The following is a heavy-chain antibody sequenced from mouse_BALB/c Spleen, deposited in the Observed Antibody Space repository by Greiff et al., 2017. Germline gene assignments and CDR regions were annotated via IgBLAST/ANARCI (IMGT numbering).Heavy chain of an antibody. D-gene: IGHD2-14*01. V-gene: IGHV3-2*02. CDR3: ARWYRYDGGFAY. J-gene: IGHJ3*01. CDR2: ISYSGST. Sequence: EVMLVESGPGLVKPSQSLSLTCTVTGYSITSDYAWNWIRQFPGNKLEWMGYISYSGSTSYNPSLKSRISITRDTSKNQFFLQLNSVTTEDTATYYCARWYRYDGGFAYWGQGTLVTVSA. CDR1: GYSITSDYA.